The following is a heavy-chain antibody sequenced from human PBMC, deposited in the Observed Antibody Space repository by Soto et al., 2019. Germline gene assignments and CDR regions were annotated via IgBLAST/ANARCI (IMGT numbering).Heavy chain of an antibody. CDR1: GDSVSSNSAA. D-gene: IGHD3-22*01. CDR3: ARAASFDSSGSIPTSLYYYYGMDV. J-gene: IGHJ6*02. V-gene: IGHV6-1*01. Sequence: SQTLSLTCAISGDSVSSNSAAWNWIRQSPSRGLEWLGRTYYRSKWYNDYAVSVKSRITINPDTSKNQFSLQLNSVTPEDTAVYYCARAASFDSSGSIPTSLYYYYGMDVWGQGTTVTVSS. CDR2: TYYRSKWYN.